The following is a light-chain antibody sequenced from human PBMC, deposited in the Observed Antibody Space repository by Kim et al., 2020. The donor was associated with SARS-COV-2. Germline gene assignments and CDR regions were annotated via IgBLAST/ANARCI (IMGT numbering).Light chain of an antibody. J-gene: IGKJ4*01. CDR3: QQYGTSPGT. CDR1: QSVTSSY. CDR2: GAS. Sequence: SPGERVTLSCRASQSVTSSYLAWYQHKPGQAPRLLLYGASSRATGIPDRFSGSGSGTDFTLTISRLEPEDLAVYYCQQYGTSPGTFGRGTKVDIK. V-gene: IGKV3-20*01.